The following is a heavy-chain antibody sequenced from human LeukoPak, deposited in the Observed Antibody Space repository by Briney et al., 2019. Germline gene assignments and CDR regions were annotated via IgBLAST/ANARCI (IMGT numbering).Heavy chain of an antibody. CDR3: ASRKLGNDY. Sequence: SETLSLTCTVSGGSISSYYWSWIRQPPGKGLEWIGYIYYTGTSYNPSLKSRVTISADTSKNQFSLNLSSVTAADTAVYYCASRKLGNDYWGQGTLVTVSS. J-gene: IGHJ4*02. V-gene: IGHV4-59*01. D-gene: IGHD7-27*01. CDR2: IYYTGT. CDR1: GGSISSYY.